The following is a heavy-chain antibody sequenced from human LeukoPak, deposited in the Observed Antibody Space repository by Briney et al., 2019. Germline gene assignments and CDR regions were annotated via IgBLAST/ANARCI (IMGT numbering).Heavy chain of an antibody. V-gene: IGHV3-30-3*01. J-gene: IGHJ6*02. CDR3: ARDYYDSSGYYYYYYGMDV. D-gene: IGHD3-22*01. CDR1: GLTFSSYA. Sequence: GGSLRLSCAASGLTFSSYATHWVRQAPGKGLEWVAVISYDGSNKYYADSVKGRFTISRDNSKNTLYLQMNSLRAEDTAVYYCARDYYDSSGYYYYYYGMDVWGQGTTVTVSS. CDR2: ISYDGSNK.